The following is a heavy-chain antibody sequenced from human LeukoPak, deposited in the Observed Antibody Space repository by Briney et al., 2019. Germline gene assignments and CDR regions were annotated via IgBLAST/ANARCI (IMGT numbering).Heavy chain of an antibody. CDR2: ISGSGGST. CDR3: ATQQLVVGHYFDY. J-gene: IGHJ4*02. V-gene: IGHV3-23*01. D-gene: IGHD6-13*01. CDR1: GFTFSSYA. Sequence: GGSLRLSCAASGFTFSSYAMSWVRQAPGKGLEWVSAISGSGGSTYYADSVKGRFTISRDNSKNTLYLQMNSLRAEDTAVYYCATQQLVVGHYFDYWGQGTLVTVSS.